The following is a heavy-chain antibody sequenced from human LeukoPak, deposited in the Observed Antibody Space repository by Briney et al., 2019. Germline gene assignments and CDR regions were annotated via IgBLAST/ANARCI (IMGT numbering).Heavy chain of an antibody. CDR2: INHSGST. CDR1: GGSFSGYY. J-gene: IGHJ3*02. Sequence: PSETLSLTCAVYGGSFSGYYWSWIRQPPGKGLEWIGEINHSGSTNYNPSLKSRVTISVDTSKNQFSLKLSSVTAADTAVYYCARGEYCSSTSCVPFDIWGRGTMVTVSS. D-gene: IGHD2-2*01. CDR3: ARGEYCSSTSCVPFDI. V-gene: IGHV4-34*01.